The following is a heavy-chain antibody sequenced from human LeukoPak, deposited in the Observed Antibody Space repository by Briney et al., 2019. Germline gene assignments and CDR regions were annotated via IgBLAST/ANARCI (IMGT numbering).Heavy chain of an antibody. CDR1: GGSVSSGSYY. D-gene: IGHD5-12*01. CDR3: ARIRGYSGYEGRYYFDY. CDR2: IYYSGST. J-gene: IGHJ4*02. V-gene: IGHV4-61*01. Sequence: PSETLSLTCTVSGGSVSSGSYYWSWIRQPPGKGLEWIGYIYYSGSTKYNPSLKSRVTISVDTSKNQFSLKLSSVTAADAAMYYCARIRGYSGYEGRYYFDYWGQGTLVTVSS.